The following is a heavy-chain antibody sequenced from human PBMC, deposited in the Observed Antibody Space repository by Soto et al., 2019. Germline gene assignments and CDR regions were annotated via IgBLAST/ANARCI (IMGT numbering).Heavy chain of an antibody. J-gene: IGHJ6*03. V-gene: IGHV1-24*01. CDR1: GYTLTELS. Sequence: ASVKVSCKVSGYTLTELSMHWVRQAPGKGLEWMGGFDPEDGETIYAQKFQGRVTMTEDTSTDTAYMELSSLRSEDTAVYYCARDRFGQWSEKRQYYYYYYMDVWGKGTTVTVSS. CDR3: ARDRFGQWSEKRQYYYYYYMDV. D-gene: IGHD2-15*01. CDR2: FDPEDGET.